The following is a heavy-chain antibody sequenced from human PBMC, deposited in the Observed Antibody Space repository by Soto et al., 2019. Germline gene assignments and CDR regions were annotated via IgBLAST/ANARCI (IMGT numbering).Heavy chain of an antibody. CDR3: APDRVGAGVWFAFDI. J-gene: IGHJ3*02. Sequence: QFQLVQAGAEVKKPGASVKVSCKVSGYTLTELSMHWVRQAPGKCLEWMGGCDTEDGETIYAQKFQGRVTMTEDTSTDTAYMELSSLRSEDTDVYYCAPDRVGAGVWFAFDIWGKGTMVPVPS. V-gene: IGHV1-24*01. CDR1: GYTLTELS. D-gene: IGHD1-26*01. CDR2: CDTEDGET.